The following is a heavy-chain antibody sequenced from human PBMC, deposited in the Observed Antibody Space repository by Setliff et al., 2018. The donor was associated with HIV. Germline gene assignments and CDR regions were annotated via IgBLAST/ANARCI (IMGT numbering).Heavy chain of an antibody. Sequence: ASVKVSCKASGGTFSSYAISWVRQAPGQGLEWMGGIIPILGIANYAQKFQCRVTITADKSTSTAYMELSSLRSEDTAVYYCARQNRYYYGSGSFHNWFDPWGQGTLVTVTS. CDR1: GGTFSSYA. J-gene: IGHJ5*02. CDR2: IIPILGIA. CDR3: ARQNRYYYGSGSFHNWFDP. V-gene: IGHV1-69*10. D-gene: IGHD3-10*01.